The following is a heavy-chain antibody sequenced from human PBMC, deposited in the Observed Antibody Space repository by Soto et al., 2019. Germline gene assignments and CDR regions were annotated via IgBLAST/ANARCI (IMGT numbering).Heavy chain of an antibody. CDR3: ARVYSSSWWYFDL. CDR1: GFTVSSNC. J-gene: IGHJ2*01. CDR2: IYSGGST. V-gene: IGHV3-66*01. D-gene: IGHD6-6*01. Sequence: EVQLMESGGGLVQPGGSLRLSCAASGFTVSSNCMSWVRQAPGKGLEWVSVIYSGGSTYYADSVKGRFTISRDNSKNTLYLQMNSLRVEDTAVYYCARVYSSSWWYFDLWGRGTLVTVSS.